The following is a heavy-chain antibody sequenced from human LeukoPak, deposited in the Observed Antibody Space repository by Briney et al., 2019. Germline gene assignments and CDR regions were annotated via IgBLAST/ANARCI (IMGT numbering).Heavy chain of an antibody. Sequence: GGSLRLSCAASGFTIRSYANSWVRQAPGKGLEWVSAISGSGDSTYYANSVKGRFTISRDNSKNILYLQMNSLRAEDTAVYYCAKWGHNWGQGTLVTVSS. J-gene: IGHJ4*02. V-gene: IGHV3-23*01. CDR2: ISGSGDST. CDR1: GFTIRSYA. D-gene: IGHD7-27*01. CDR3: AKWGHN.